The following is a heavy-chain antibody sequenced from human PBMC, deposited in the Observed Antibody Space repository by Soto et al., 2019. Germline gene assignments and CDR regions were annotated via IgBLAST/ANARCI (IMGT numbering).Heavy chain of an antibody. CDR1: GASISSGSYY. Sequence: QVQLQESGPGLVKPSQTLSLTCTVSGASISSGSYYWSWLRQLPGKGLEWIGYISNSGSTYYNPSLKSRVTIAVDTSKNQFSLRVSSGTAADTAVYYCARAVYSNHVYWGQGTLVTVSS. V-gene: IGHV4-31*03. CDR2: ISNSGST. CDR3: ARAVYSNHVY. J-gene: IGHJ4*02. D-gene: IGHD4-4*01.